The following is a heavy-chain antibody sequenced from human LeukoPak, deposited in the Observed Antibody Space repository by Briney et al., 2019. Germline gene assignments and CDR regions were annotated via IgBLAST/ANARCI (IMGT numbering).Heavy chain of an antibody. CDR1: GGSISSSSYY. D-gene: IGHD2-2*01. CDR2: IYYSGST. CDR3: ARLVRVPAASGAFDI. J-gene: IGHJ3*02. V-gene: IGHV4-39*01. Sequence: PSETLSLTCTVSGGSISSSSYYWGWIRQPPGKGLEWIGSIYYSGSTYYNPSLKSRVTISVDTSKNQFSLKLSSVTAADTAVYYCARLVRVPAASGAFDIWGQGTMVTVSS.